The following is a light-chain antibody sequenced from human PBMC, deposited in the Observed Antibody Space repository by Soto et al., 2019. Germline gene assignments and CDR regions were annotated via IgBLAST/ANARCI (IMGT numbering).Light chain of an antibody. Sequence: QSVLTQPPSVSAAPGQKVIMSCSGSSSNVGNNDVCWYQHVPGTAPTLLIYDNNERPFGIPDRFSGSKSGTSATLGITGLQTGDEADYYCGTWDTSRSAWVFGGGTKVTVL. CDR1: SSNVGNND. CDR3: GTWDTSRSAWV. J-gene: IGLJ3*02. V-gene: IGLV1-51*01. CDR2: DNN.